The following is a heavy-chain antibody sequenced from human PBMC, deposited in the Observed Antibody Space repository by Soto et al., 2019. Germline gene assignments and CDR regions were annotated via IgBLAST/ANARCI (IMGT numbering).Heavy chain of an antibody. J-gene: IGHJ3*02. CDR3: AKEGNTVIVVVSQDAFDI. Sequence: QVQLVESGGGVVQPGRSLRLSCAASGFTFSSYGMHWVRQAPGKGLEWVAVISYDGSNKYYADSVKGRFTISRDNSKNNRYLQRKSLGSEDTDVYYCAKEGNTVIVVVSQDAFDIWGQGTMVTGSS. V-gene: IGHV3-30*18. CDR2: ISYDGSNK. D-gene: IGHD3-22*01. CDR1: GFTFSSYG.